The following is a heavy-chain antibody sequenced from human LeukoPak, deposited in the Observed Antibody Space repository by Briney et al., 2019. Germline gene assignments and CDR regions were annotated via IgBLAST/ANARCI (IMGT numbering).Heavy chain of an antibody. V-gene: IGHV4-4*02. Sequence: SGTLSVTCAVSGVSISSSEWWIWVRQPPGQGLEWIGEIHRAGRTRYNPSLKSRVTISMDYSKNQFSLKLTSVTAADTAIYYCGKTDIYFNPIDYWGPGSLVTVSS. J-gene: IGHJ4*02. D-gene: IGHD3-9*01. CDR3: GKTDIYFNPIDY. CDR2: IHRAGRT. CDR1: GVSISSSEW.